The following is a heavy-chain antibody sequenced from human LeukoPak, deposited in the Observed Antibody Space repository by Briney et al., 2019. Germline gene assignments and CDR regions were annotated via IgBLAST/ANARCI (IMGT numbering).Heavy chain of an antibody. CDR2: ISAYNGNT. D-gene: IGHD2-2*01. Sequence: GASVKVSCKASGYTFTSYGISWARQAPGQGLEWMGWISAYNGNTNYAQKLQGRVTMTTDTSTSTAYMELRSLRSDDTAVYYCARSDVGYCSSTSFSHFDYWGQGTLVTVSS. J-gene: IGHJ4*02. CDR1: GYTFTSYG. V-gene: IGHV1-18*01. CDR3: ARSDVGYCSSTSFSHFDY.